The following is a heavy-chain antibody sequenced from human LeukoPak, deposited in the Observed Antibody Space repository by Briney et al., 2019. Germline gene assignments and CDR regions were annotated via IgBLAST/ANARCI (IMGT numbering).Heavy chain of an antibody. V-gene: IGHV3-30*02. D-gene: IGHD1-1*01. CDR1: GFTFRSSG. CDR3: AREQQGRRAAFDY. Sequence: PGGSLRLSCAASGFTFRSSGMHWVRQTPGKGLEWVAFIWYDGNEIYYADSVKGRFTIPRDNSRNTLYLQMNSLRTEDTAVYYCAREQQGRRAAFDYWGQGTPVTVSS. J-gene: IGHJ4*02. CDR2: IWYDGNEI.